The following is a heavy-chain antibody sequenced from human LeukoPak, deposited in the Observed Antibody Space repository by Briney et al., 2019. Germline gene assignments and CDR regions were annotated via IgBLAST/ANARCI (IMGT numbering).Heavy chain of an antibody. CDR3: ARDQVAHFDY. J-gene: IGHJ4*02. CDR1: GGTFSSYA. D-gene: IGHD5-12*01. V-gene: IGHV1-2*02. CDR2: INPNSGGT. Sequence: ASVKVSCKASGGTFSSYAISWVRQAPGQGLEWMGWINPNSGGTNYAQKFQGRVTMTRDTSISTAYMELSRLRSDDTAVYYCARDQVAHFDYWGQGTLVTVSS.